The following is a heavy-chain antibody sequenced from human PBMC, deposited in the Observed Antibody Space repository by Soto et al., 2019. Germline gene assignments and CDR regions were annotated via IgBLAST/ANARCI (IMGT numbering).Heavy chain of an antibody. CDR1: GDSVSRNSAA. Sequence: PSQTLSLTCAVSGDSVSRNSAAWNWIRQSPSRGLEWLGRTYYRSKWYNDYAVYVKSRISINPDTSKNQFSLQLSSVTPEDTAVYYCAREVPYYDSSGYFSHFYGMDVWGQGTTVTVSS. D-gene: IGHD3-22*01. J-gene: IGHJ6*02. CDR3: AREVPYYDSSGYFSHFYGMDV. V-gene: IGHV6-1*01. CDR2: TYYRSKWYN.